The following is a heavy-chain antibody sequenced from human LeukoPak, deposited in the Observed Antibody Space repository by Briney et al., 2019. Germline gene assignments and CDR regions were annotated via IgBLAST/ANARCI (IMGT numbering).Heavy chain of an antibody. V-gene: IGHV3-23*01. D-gene: IGHD5-12*01. Sequence: PGGCLRLSCAASGFTFRRYGMSWVRQAPEKGLKCVSAISGSGSSTYYGGSVRGRFTISRDNSKNTLYLQMNSLRAEDTAVYYWARGPSGYHNTGGQGTLVTVSP. CDR1: GFTFRRYG. CDR2: ISGSGSST. CDR3: ARGPSGYHNT. J-gene: IGHJ4*02.